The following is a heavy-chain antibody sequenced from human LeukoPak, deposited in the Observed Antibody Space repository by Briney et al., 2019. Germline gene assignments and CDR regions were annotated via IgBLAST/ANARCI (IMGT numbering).Heavy chain of an antibody. J-gene: IGHJ4*02. CDR2: IYYTGST. CDR1: GASISGGTYY. CDR3: ARRGGSGRAFDY. D-gene: IGHD1-26*01. Sequence: SETLSLTCSVSGASISGGTYYWGWLRQPPGTGLEWIGSIYYTGSTYDNPSLKRRVTISVDTSKNQFSLKLSSVTAADTAVYYCARRGGSGRAFDYWGQGTLVTVSS. V-gene: IGHV4-39*01.